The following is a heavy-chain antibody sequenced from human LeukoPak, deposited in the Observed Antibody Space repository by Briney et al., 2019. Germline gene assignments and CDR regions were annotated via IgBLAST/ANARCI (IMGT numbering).Heavy chain of an antibody. CDR3: ARDYYYDSSGYYVQ. CDR1: GYTFTGYY. V-gene: IGHV1-2*06. CDR2: INPNSGGT. Sequence: ASVKVSCKASGYTFTGYYMHWVRQVPGQGLEWMGRINPNSGGTNYAQKFQGRVTMTRDTSISTAYMELSRLRSDDTAVYYCARDYYYDSSGYYVQWGQGTLVTVSS. D-gene: IGHD3-22*01. J-gene: IGHJ4*02.